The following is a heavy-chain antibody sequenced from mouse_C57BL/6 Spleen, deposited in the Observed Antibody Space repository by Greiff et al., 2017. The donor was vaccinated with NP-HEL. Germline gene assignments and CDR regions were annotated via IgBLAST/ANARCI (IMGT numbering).Heavy chain of an antibody. CDR2: INSNGGST. CDR3: ARMARTIS. Sequence: EVKLLESGGGLVQPGGSLKLSCAASGFTFSSYGMSWVRQTPDKRLEFVATINSNGGSTYSRDSVKGRFTISRDNANDTLYLQMGSLKAEDTAMYYCARMARTISWGQVTTLTVSS. J-gene: IGHJ2*01. V-gene: IGHV5-6-3*01. CDR1: GFTFSSYG.